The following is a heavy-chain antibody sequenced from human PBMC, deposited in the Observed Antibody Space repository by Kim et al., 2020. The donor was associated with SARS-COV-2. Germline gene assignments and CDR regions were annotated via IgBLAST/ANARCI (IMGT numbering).Heavy chain of an antibody. CDR1: GGYISSGGYY. V-gene: IGHV4-31*03. J-gene: IGHJ4*02. CDR2: IYYSGST. CDR3: ARVDIATPGTTHWGWN. Sequence: SETLSLTCTVSGGYISSGGYYWSWIRQHPGKGLEWIGYIYYSGSTYYNPSLKSRVTISVDTSKNQFSLKLSSVTAADTAVYYCARVDIATPGTTHWGWNWGQGTLVTVSS. D-gene: IGHD1-7*01.